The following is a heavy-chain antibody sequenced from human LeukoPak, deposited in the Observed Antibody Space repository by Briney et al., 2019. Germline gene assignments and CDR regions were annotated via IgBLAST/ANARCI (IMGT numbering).Heavy chain of an antibody. CDR2: IRYDGGNK. CDR3: AKDRDIVVVPATFAFDY. V-gene: IGHV3-30*02. D-gene: IGHD2-2*01. CDR1: GFTFSSYG. J-gene: IGHJ4*02. Sequence: PGGSLRLSCAASGFTFSSYGMHWVRQAPGKGLEWVAFIRYDGGNKYYADSVKGRFTISRDNSKNTLYLQMNSLRAEDTAVYYCAKDRDIVVVPATFAFDYWGQGTLVTVSS.